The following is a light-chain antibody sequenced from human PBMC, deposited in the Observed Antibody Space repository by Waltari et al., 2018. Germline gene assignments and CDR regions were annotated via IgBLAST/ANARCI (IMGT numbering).Light chain of an antibody. Sequence: DIQMTQSPSSLSASIGDRVTITCQSSQNITNYLNWYQHKPGKAPNLLIDYSSSLETGVPSRFTGSGSATDFTFTISSLQPEDLATYYCQQYHNLPLTFGGGTKVEI. V-gene: IGKV1-33*01. CDR1: QNITNY. J-gene: IGKJ4*01. CDR3: QQYHNLPLT. CDR2: YSS.